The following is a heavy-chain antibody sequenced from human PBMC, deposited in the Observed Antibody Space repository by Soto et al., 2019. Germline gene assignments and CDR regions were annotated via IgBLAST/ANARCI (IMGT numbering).Heavy chain of an antibody. CDR3: ARRWGRTFDY. D-gene: IGHD7-27*01. CDR2: IYYSGGT. CDR1: GGSISSYY. J-gene: IGHJ4*02. V-gene: IGHV4-59*08. Sequence: SETLSLTCTVSGGSISSYYWSWIRQPPGKGLEWIGYIYYSGGTNYNPSLKSRVTISVDTSKNQFSLKLSSVTAADTAVYYCARRWGRTFDYWGQGTLVTVPS.